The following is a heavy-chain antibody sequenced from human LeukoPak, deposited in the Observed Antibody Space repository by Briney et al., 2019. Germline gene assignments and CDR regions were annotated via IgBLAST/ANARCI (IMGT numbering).Heavy chain of an antibody. V-gene: IGHV1-18*01. CDR1: GYTFTSYG. Sequence: ASVKVSCKASGYTFTSYGISWVRQAPGQGLEWMGWISAYNGNTNYAQKLQGRVTMTTDTSTSTAYMELRSLRSDDTAVYYCARGGMGYCSGGSCYLFEYWGQGTLVTVSS. CDR2: ISAYNGNT. J-gene: IGHJ4*02. D-gene: IGHD2-15*01. CDR3: ARGGMGYCSGGSCYLFEY.